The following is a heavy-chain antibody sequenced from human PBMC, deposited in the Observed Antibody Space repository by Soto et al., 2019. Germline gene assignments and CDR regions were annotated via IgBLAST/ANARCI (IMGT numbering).Heavy chain of an antibody. Sequence: PSETLSLTCTVSGGSISSSSYYWGWIRQPPGKGLEWIGSIYYSGSTYYNPSLKSRVTISVDTSKNQFSLKLSSVTAADTAVYYCAGQHYYGSGSYYLRYYYYGMDVWGQGTTVTVSS. CDR3: AGQHYYGSGSYYLRYYYYGMDV. D-gene: IGHD3-10*01. CDR2: IYYSGST. V-gene: IGHV4-39*01. CDR1: GGSISSSSYY. J-gene: IGHJ6*02.